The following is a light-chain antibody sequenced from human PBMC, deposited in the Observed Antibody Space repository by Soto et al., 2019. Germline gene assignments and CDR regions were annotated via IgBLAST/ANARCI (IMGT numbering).Light chain of an antibody. Sequence: EIVLTQSPGTLSLSPGERATLSCRASQTISNNYLAWYQQKPGQAPRLLIYGASSRATGIPDRFSGSGSGTDFTLTISRLEPEDCAVYYCQQYGSSLRTFGQGTKVEIK. CDR3: QQYGSSLRT. J-gene: IGKJ1*01. CDR2: GAS. CDR1: QTISNNY. V-gene: IGKV3-20*01.